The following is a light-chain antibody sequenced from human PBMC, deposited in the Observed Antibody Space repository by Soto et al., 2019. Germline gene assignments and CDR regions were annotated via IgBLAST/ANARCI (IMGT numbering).Light chain of an antibody. Sequence: QSAMTQPPSVSAAPGQKVPISCSGSSSNIGGNSVSWYQQLPGTAPKLLIYDDNKRPSGIPDRFSGSKSGTSATLGITGFQTGDEADYYCGSWDSSLSAYVFGTGTKLTVL. V-gene: IGLV1-51*01. CDR2: DDN. CDR1: SSNIGGNS. J-gene: IGLJ1*01. CDR3: GSWDSSLSAYV.